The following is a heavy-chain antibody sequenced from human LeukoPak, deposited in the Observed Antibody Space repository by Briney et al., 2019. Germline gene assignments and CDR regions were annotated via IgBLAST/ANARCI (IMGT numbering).Heavy chain of an antibody. Sequence: PSETLSLTCTVSGGSISSGRYYWGWIRQPPGKGLEWIGSIYYSGNTYYNPSLKSRVTISVDTSRNQFSLRLSSVTAADTAVYYCARHSDYVNQTACWGQPTLVTVSS. J-gene: IGHJ4*02. CDR2: IYYSGNT. CDR1: GGSISSGRYY. D-gene: IGHD4-17*01. V-gene: IGHV4-39*01. CDR3: ARHSDYVNQTAC.